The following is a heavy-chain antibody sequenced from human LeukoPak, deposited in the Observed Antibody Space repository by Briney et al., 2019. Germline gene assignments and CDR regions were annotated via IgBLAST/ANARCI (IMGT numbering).Heavy chain of an antibody. CDR3: AKDHYYDSSGYYSQDAFDI. CDR2: ISGSGGST. V-gene: IGHV3-23*01. Sequence: GGSLRLSCAASGFTVSSNYMSWVRQAPGKGLEWVSAISGSGGSTYYADSVKGRFTISRDNSKNTLYLQMNSLRAEDTAVYYCAKDHYYDSSGYYSQDAFDIWGQGTMVTVSS. CDR1: GFTVSSNY. D-gene: IGHD3-22*01. J-gene: IGHJ3*02.